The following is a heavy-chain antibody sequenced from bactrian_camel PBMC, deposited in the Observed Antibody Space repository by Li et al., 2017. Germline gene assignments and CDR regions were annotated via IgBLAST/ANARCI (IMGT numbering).Heavy chain of an antibody. CDR3: AADYRRGWSCSVGRREFNN. Sequence: VQLVESGGGSVQPGGSLTVTCVGSGTIDSTYSMGWFRQPPGKAREGVAAIDSDTVTTRYADSVKGRFTISKDNSNDPPYLCLQMDSLRPEDTAKYYCAADYRRGWSCSVGRREFNNWGQGTQVTVS. D-gene: IGHD1*01. J-gene: IGHJ4*01. CDR2: IDSDTVTT. CDR1: GTIDSTYS. V-gene: IGHV3S42*01.